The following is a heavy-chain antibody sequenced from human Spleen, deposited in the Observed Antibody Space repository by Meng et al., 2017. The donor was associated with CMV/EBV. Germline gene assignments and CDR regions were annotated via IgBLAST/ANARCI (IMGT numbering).Heavy chain of an antibody. CDR2: ISDDGRNK. CDR3: ARDFPHDY. Sequence: GGSLRLSCAPSGFTFSTYTLHWVRQAPGKGLEWVAIISDDGRNKNYADSVKGRFTISRDNSKNTLYLQMNSLRAEDTAVYYCARDFPHDYWGQGTLVTVSS. J-gene: IGHJ4*02. CDR1: GFTFSTYT. V-gene: IGHV3-30*04.